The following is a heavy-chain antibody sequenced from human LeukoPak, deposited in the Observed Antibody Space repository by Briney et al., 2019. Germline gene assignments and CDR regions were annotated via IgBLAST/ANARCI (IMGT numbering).Heavy chain of an antibody. CDR3: AGTTVVVVARRFDP. V-gene: IGHV3-20*04. CDR2: INWNGGST. Sequence: GGSLRLSCAASGFTFDDYGMSWVRQAPGKGLEWVSGINWNGGSTGYADSVKGRFTISRDNAKNSLYLQMNSLRAEDTAVYYCAGTTVVVVARRFDPWGQGTLVTVSS. CDR1: GFTFDDYG. J-gene: IGHJ5*02. D-gene: IGHD2-15*01.